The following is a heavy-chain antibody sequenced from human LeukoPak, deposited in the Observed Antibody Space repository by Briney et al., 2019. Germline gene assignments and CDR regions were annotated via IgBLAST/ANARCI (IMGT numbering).Heavy chain of an antibody. CDR3: ARDPEKFGYGDYGAY. D-gene: IGHD4-17*01. CDR1: GFTFSSYA. CDR2: ISYDGSNK. Sequence: GRSLRLSCAASGFTFSSYAMHWVRQAPGKGLEWVAVISYDGSNKYYADSVKGRFTISRDNSKNTLYLQMNSLRAEDTAVYYCARDPEKFGYGDYGAYWGQGTLVTVSS. J-gene: IGHJ4*02. V-gene: IGHV3-30-3*01.